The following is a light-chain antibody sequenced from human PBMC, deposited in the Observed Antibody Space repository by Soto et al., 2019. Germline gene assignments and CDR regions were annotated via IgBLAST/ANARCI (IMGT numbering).Light chain of an antibody. V-gene: IGLV2-14*01. J-gene: IGLJ2*01. CDR3: SSYTSSSTPVV. Sequence: QSVLTQPASMSGSPGQSITISCTGTSGDVGGYNYVSWYQQHPGKAPKLMIYDVSNRPSGVSNRFSGSKSGNTASLTISGLQPEDEADYYCSSYTSSSTPVVFGGGTKLTVL. CDR1: SGDVGGYNY. CDR2: DVS.